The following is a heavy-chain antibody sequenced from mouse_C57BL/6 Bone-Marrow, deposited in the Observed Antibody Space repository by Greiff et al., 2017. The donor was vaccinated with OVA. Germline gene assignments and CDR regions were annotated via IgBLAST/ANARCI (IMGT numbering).Heavy chain of an antibody. D-gene: IGHD1-1*01. CDR3: TTYYGSSYEAWFAY. CDR1: GFNIKDDY. Sequence: VKLMESGAELVRPGASVKLSCTASGFNIKDDYMHWVKQRPEQGLEWIGWIDPENGDTEYASQFQGKATITADTSSNTAYLQLSSLTSEDTAVYYCTTYYGSSYEAWFAYWGQGTLVTVSA. J-gene: IGHJ3*01. CDR2: IDPENGDT. V-gene: IGHV14-4*01.